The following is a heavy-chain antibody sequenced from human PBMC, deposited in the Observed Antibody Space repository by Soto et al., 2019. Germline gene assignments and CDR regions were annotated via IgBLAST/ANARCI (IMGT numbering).Heavy chain of an antibody. Sequence: SETLSLTCTVSGGSISSGGYYWSWIRQHPGKGLEWIGYIYYSGSTYYNPSLKSRVTISVDTSKNQFSLKLSSVTAADTAVYYCARAWKVRGVAYPNWFDPWGQGTLVTVSS. CDR2: IYYSGST. CDR3: ARAWKVRGVAYPNWFDP. J-gene: IGHJ5*02. V-gene: IGHV4-31*03. CDR1: GGSISSGGYY. D-gene: IGHD3-10*01.